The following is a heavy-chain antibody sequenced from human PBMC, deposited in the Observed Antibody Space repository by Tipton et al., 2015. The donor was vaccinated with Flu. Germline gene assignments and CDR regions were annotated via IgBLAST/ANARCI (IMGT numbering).Heavy chain of an antibody. J-gene: IGHJ3*02. D-gene: IGHD3-22*01. CDR1: GFTFDDYA. CDR2: ISWYGDNI. Sequence: RSLRLSCAGSGFTFDDYAMHWVRQASGKGLEWVSGISWYGDNIGYADSVKDRFTVSRDNAKNTLYLQMNSLRVEDTALYYCVILGYFVDGFDMWGQGTMVTVSS. V-gene: IGHV3-9*01. CDR3: VILGYFVDGFDM.